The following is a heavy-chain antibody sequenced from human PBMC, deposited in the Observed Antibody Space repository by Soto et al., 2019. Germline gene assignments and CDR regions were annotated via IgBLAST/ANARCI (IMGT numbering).Heavy chain of an antibody. V-gene: IGHV3-21*02. Sequence: QLTESGGGLVKPGGPWPLPFRPTDWASPLYASTGSPRVPGKGLGGVPLIVPGARLKLYTDFVRGRFTISRDNGKKSLFLQMDSLTVEDTAVYFCARDRRPPPGIPLRRLPSGRYGMDVWGRGTTVTV. J-gene: IGHJ6*02. D-gene: IGHD2-21*01. CDR2: IVPGARLK. CDR1: DWASPLYA. CDR3: ARDRRPPPGIPLRRLPSGRYGMDV.